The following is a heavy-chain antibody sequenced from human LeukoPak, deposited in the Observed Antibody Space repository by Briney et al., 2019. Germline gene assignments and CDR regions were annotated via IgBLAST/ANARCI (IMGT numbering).Heavy chain of an antibody. CDR1: GGTFSSYA. D-gene: IGHD5-18*01. CDR2: IIPIFGTA. V-gene: IGHV1-69*05. CDR3: ARGHRGYSYGYYYYYMDV. J-gene: IGHJ6*03. Sequence: GASVKVSCKASGGTFSSYAISWVRQAPGQGLEWMGGIIPIFGTANYAQKFQGRVTITRNTSISTAYMELSSLRSEDTAVYYCARGHRGYSYGYYYYYMDVWGKGTTVTVSS.